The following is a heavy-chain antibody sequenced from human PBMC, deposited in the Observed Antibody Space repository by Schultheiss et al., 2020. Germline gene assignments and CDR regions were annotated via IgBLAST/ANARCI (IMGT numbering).Heavy chain of an antibody. CDR2: INPSGGST. V-gene: IGHV1-46*01. Sequence: ASVTVSCKASGYTFTSYYMHWVRQAPGQGLEWMGIINPSGGSTSYAQKLQGRVTMTTDTSTSTAYMELRSLRSDDTAVYYCARAPPHPQYGSGTYSFYYYYGMDFWGQGTTVNVSS. CDR1: GYTFTSYY. D-gene: IGHD3-10*01. J-gene: IGHJ6*02. CDR3: ARAPPHPQYGSGTYSFYYYYGMDF.